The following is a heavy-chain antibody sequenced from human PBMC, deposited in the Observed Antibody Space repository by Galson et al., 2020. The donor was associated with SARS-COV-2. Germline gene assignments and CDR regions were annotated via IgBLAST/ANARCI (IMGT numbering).Heavy chain of an antibody. J-gene: IGHJ6*02. V-gene: IGHV3-48*03. CDR3: AVHTAPHYYYYYGMDV. Sequence: GESLKISCAASGFTFSSYEMNWVRQAPGKGLEWVSYISSSGSTIYYADSVKGRFTISRDNAKNSLYLQMNSLRAEDTAVYYCAVHTAPHYYYYYGMDVWGQGTTVTVSS. CDR2: ISSSGSTI. CDR1: GFTFSSYE. D-gene: IGHD1-1*01.